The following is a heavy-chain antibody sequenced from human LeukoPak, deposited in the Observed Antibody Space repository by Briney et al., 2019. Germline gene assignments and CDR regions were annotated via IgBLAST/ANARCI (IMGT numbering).Heavy chain of an antibody. CDR3: ASQLRGAPFLFDY. CDR2: IWYDGSNK. Sequence: GGSLRLSCAASGFTFSSYGMHWVRQAPGKGLEWVAVIWYDGSNKYYADSVKGRFTISRDNSKNTLYLQMNSLRAEDTAVYYCASQLRGAPFLFDYWGQGTLVTVSS. V-gene: IGHV3-33*01. D-gene: IGHD3-10*01. J-gene: IGHJ4*02. CDR1: GFTFSSYG.